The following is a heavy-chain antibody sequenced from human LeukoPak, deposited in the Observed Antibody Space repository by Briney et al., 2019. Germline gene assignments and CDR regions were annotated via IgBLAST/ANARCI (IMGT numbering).Heavy chain of an antibody. CDR1: GFTFSNTW. D-gene: IGHD1-1*01. Sequence: GGSLRLSCAASGFTFSNTWMSWVRQAPGKGLQWVGRIKSKTDGGTTDYAAPVKGRFTISRDDSKNTLYLQMNSLKTEDTAVYYRTTDPPMSLERSDYWGQGTLVTVSS. CDR2: IKSKTDGGTT. J-gene: IGHJ4*02. V-gene: IGHV3-15*01. CDR3: TTDPPMSLERSDY.